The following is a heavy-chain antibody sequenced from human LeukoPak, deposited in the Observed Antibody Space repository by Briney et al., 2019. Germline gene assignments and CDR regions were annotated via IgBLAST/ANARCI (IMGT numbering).Heavy chain of an antibody. CDR1: GFTFGTYA. V-gene: IGHV3-23*01. CDR2: ISGSGDST. D-gene: IGHD3-22*01. Sequence: GGSLRLSCAASGFTFGTYAMTGVRQAPGKGLEWVSSISGSGDSTYYADSVKGRFTISRDNSKKTLSLQMNTLRAEDTAIYYCAKDLRWYHDTTGFYSFDYWGQGTLVTVSS. J-gene: IGHJ4*02. CDR3: AKDLRWYHDTTGFYSFDY.